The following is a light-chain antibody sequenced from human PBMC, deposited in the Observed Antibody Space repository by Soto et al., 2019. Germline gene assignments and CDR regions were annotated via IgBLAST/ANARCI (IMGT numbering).Light chain of an antibody. CDR1: QSISSW. CDR2: DAS. V-gene: IGKV1-5*01. J-gene: IGKJ1*01. CDR3: QQYNSYSET. Sequence: DIQMTQSPSTLSASVGDRVTITCRASQSISSWLAWYQQKPGKAPKLLIYDASSLESGVPSRFSGSGSGKEFTLTISSLQPDDFATYYCQQYNSYSETLGQGTKVDIK.